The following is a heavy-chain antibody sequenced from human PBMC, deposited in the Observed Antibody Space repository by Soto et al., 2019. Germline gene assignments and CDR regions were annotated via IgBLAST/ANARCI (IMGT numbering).Heavy chain of an antibody. Sequence: SETLSLTCTVSGGSISSSSYYWGWIRQPPGKGLEWIGSIYYSGSTYYNPSLKSRVTISVDTSKNQFSLKLSSVTAADTAVYYCARGRRNYGSGSYYNNWFDPWGQGTLVTVSS. CDR3: ARGRRNYGSGSYYNNWFDP. CDR1: GGSISSSSYY. D-gene: IGHD3-10*01. CDR2: IYYSGST. J-gene: IGHJ5*02. V-gene: IGHV4-39*07.